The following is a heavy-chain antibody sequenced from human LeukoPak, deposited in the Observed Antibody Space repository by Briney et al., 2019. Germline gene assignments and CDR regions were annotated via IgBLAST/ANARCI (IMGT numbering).Heavy chain of an antibody. CDR1: GYTFTGYY. V-gene: IGHV1-46*01. CDR2: INPSGGST. CDR3: AGVNGDYGGDAFDI. J-gene: IGHJ3*02. D-gene: IGHD4-17*01. Sequence: GASVKVSCKASGYTFTGYYMHWVRQAPGQGLEWMGIINPSGGSTSYAQKFQGRVTMTRDMSTGTVYMELSSLRSEDTAVYYCAGVNGDYGGDAFDIWGQGTMVTVSS.